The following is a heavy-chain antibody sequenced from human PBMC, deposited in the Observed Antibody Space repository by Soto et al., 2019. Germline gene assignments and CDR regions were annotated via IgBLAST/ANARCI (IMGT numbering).Heavy chain of an antibody. D-gene: IGHD6-6*01. Sequence: SETLSLTCAVYGGSFSGYYWSWIRQPPGKGLEWIGEINHSGSTNYNPSLKSRVTISVDTSKNQFSLKLSSVTAADTAVYYCARRGQQLVEAYYYYMDVWGKGTTVTVSS. CDR1: GGSFSGYY. CDR3: ARRGQQLVEAYYYYMDV. V-gene: IGHV4-34*01. J-gene: IGHJ6*03. CDR2: INHSGST.